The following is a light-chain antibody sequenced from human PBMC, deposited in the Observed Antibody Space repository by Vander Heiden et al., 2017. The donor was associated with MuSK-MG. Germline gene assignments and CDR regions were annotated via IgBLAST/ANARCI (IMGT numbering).Light chain of an antibody. V-gene: IGLV3-25*02. Sequence: SYELTPPPSVSVSPGQTARITCSGDALPKQYAYWYQQKPGQAPVLVIYNDSERPSGIPERFSGSSSGTTATLTISGVQAEEEADYYCQSGDSSGTYWVFGGGTKLTVL. J-gene: IGLJ2*01. CDR2: NDS. CDR3: QSGDSSGTYWV. CDR1: ALPKQY.